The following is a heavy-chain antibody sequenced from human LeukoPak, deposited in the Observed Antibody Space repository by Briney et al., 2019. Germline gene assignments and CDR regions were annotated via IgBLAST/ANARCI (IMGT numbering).Heavy chain of an antibody. CDR3: AKGGCSSGCSGNF. CDR1: GFTFSSYA. V-gene: IGHV3-23*01. D-gene: IGHD6-19*01. CDR2: VTGNGDTT. J-gene: IGHJ4*02. Sequence: GGSLRLSCAASGFTFSSYAMYWVRQAPGKGLECVSAVTGNGDTTYYADSVKGRFTISRDNSKNTLSLQMNSLRDDDTALYCCAKGGCSSGCSGNFWGQGTLVTVSA.